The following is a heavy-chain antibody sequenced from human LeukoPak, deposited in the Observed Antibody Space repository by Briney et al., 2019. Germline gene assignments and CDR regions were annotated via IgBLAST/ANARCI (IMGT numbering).Heavy chain of an antibody. CDR2: TFYRSKWYN. CDR1: GDSVSSNSGA. V-gene: IGHV6-1*01. CDR3: ARDCGGSYGSYYIDY. J-gene: IGHJ4*02. Sequence: SQTLSLTCAISGDSVSSNSGAWNWIRQSPSSGLEWLGRTFYRSKWYNEYALSVKSRITINPDTSKNQFSLQLNSVTPEDTAVYYCARDCGGSYGSYYIDYWGQGTLVTVPS. D-gene: IGHD1-26*01.